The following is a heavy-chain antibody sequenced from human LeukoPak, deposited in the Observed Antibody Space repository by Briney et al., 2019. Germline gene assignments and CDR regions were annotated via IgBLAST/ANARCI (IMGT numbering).Heavy chain of an antibody. Sequence: PGGSLRLSCAASGFTVSSNFMAWVRQAPGKGLEWVSVIYSGGSTYYADSVKGRFTISRDNSKNTLYLQMNSLRAEDTAVYYCARDYGSGSYYNGFDYWGQGTLVTVSS. CDR2: IYSGGST. J-gene: IGHJ4*02. D-gene: IGHD3-10*01. V-gene: IGHV3-53*01. CDR1: GFTVSSNF. CDR3: ARDYGSGSYYNGFDY.